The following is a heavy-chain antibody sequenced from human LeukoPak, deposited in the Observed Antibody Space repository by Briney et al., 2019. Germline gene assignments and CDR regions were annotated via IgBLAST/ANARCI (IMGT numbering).Heavy chain of an antibody. Sequence: GASVKVSCKASGYTFTSYDINWVRQATGRGLEWMGWMNPNSGNTGYAQKFQGRVTMTRNTSISTAYMELSSLRSEDTAVYYCARGPGGSGSTEDDYWGQGTLVTVSS. CDR3: ARGPGGSGSTEDDY. J-gene: IGHJ4*02. D-gene: IGHD3-10*01. CDR1: GYTFTSYD. V-gene: IGHV1-8*01. CDR2: MNPNSGNT.